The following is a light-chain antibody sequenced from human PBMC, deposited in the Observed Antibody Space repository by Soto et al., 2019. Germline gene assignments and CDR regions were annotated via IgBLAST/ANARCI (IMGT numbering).Light chain of an antibody. V-gene: IGLV2-14*01. CDR3: SSYTSSSTRGV. CDR1: SSDVGGYNY. J-gene: IGLJ3*02. CDR2: EVS. Sequence: QSALTQPASVSGSPGQSITISCTGTSSDVGGYNYVSWYQQHPGKAPKLMIYEVSNRPSGVSNRFSGSKSGNTASLTISGLQAEYEADYYCSSYTSSSTRGVFGGGTKVTV.